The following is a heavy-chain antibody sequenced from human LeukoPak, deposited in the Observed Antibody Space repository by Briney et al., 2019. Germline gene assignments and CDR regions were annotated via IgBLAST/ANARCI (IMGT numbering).Heavy chain of an antibody. D-gene: IGHD3-10*01. Sequence: GRSLRLSCAASGFTFSSYAMHWVRQAPGKGLEWVAVISYDGSNKYYADSVKGRFTISRDNSKNTLYLQMNSLRAEDTAVYYCARESVNWGQGTMVTVSS. CDR1: GFTFSSYA. V-gene: IGHV3-30-3*01. CDR2: ISYDGSNK. J-gene: IGHJ3*01. CDR3: ARESVN.